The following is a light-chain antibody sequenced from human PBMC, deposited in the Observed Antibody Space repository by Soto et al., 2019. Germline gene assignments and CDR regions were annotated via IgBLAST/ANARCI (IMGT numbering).Light chain of an antibody. CDR2: DVT. J-gene: IGLJ1*01. V-gene: IGLV2-14*03. CDR3: GSWDSSLSAYV. Sequence: QSALTQPASVSGSPGQSITISCSGTSSDIGAYNYVSWYQQHPDKAPKLIIFDVTNRPSGVSGRFSGSKSANTASLTISGLQFEDEADYYCGSWDSSLSAYVFATGTKVTVL. CDR1: SSDIGAYNY.